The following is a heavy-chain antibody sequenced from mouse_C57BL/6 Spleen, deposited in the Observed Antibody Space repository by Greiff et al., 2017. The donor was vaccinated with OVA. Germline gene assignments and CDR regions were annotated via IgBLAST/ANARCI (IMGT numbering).Heavy chain of an antibody. Sequence: VKLMESGAELVKPGASVKISCKASGYAFSSYWMNWVKQRPGKGLEWIGQIYPGDGDTNYNGKFKGKATLTADKSSSTAYMQLSSLTSEDSAVYFCARRGSSYGFDYWGQGTTLTVSS. CDR3: ARRGSSYGFDY. CDR1: GYAFSSYW. CDR2: IYPGDGDT. D-gene: IGHD1-1*01. J-gene: IGHJ2*01. V-gene: IGHV1-80*01.